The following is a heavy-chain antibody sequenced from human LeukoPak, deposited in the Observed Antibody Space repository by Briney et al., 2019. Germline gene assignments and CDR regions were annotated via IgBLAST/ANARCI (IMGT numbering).Heavy chain of an antibody. D-gene: IGHD1-26*01. CDR3: AKVEGATSS. CDR1: GFTFSSYG. Sequence: GGSLRLSCAASGFTFSSYGMHWVRQAPGKGLEWVAVISYDGSNKYYADSVKGRFTISRDNSKNTLYLQMNSLRAEDTAVYYCAKVEGATSSWGQGTLVTFSS. CDR2: ISYDGSNK. J-gene: IGHJ5*02. V-gene: IGHV3-30*18.